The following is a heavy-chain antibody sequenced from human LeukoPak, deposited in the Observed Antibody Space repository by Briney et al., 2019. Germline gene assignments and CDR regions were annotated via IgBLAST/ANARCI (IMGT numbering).Heavy chain of an antibody. CDR3: AKRKSGSSGLYYFDY. V-gene: IGHV3-30-3*02. J-gene: IGHJ4*02. CDR2: ISKDGSDT. CDR1: GFTFSSYA. D-gene: IGHD3-10*01. Sequence: GGSLRLSCAASGFTFSSYAMFWVRQAPGKGLEWVTIISKDGSDTFYADSVRGRFTISRDNSKNMLYLQMNSLRVEDTAIYYCAKRKSGSSGLYYFDYWGQGTLVTVSS.